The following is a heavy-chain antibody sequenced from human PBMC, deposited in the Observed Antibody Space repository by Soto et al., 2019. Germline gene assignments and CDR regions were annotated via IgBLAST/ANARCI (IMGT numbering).Heavy chain of an antibody. D-gene: IGHD3-3*01. CDR2: ISDDGSNK. J-gene: IGHJ6*02. V-gene: IGHV3-30*18. CDR3: TKRRNVLRFLEWSSGMEV. CDR1: GFTFSNYG. Sequence: GGSLRLSCAASGFTFSNYGMHWVRQAPGKGLEWVAFISDDGSNKYYADSMKGRFTMSRDNSKRTLYLQMSSLRVEDTAVYYCTKRRNVLRFLEWSSGMEVWGQGTTVTVSS.